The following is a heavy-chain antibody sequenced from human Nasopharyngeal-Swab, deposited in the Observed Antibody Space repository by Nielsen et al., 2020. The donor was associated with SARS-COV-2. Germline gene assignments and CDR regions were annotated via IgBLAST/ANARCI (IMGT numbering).Heavy chain of an antibody. J-gene: IGHJ3*02. CDR1: GGSISSYY. V-gene: IGHV4-59*12. D-gene: IGHD3-3*01. CDR2: IYYSGST. Sequence: SETLSLTCTVSGGSISSYYWSWIRQPPGKGLEWIGYIYYSGSTNYNPSLKSRVTISVDTSKNQFSLKLSSVTAADTAVYYCARISTHDFSPFDIWGQGTMVTVSS. CDR3: ARISTHDFSPFDI.